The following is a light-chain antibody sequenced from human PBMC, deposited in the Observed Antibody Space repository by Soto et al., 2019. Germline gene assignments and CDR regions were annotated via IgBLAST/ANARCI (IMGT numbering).Light chain of an antibody. CDR3: ATWDGSLPAEV. CDR1: SSNVGSNY. V-gene: IGLV1-51*01. J-gene: IGLJ2*01. CDR2: DNN. Sequence: QSALTQPPSVSAAPGQKVTISCSGSSSNVGSNYVSWYQQLPGTAPKLLIYDNNKRPSGIPDRFSGSKSGTSGTLDITGLQTGDEADYYCATWDGSLPAEVFGGGTKLTVL.